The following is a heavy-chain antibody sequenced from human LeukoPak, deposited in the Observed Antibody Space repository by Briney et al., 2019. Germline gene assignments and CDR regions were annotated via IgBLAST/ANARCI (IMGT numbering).Heavy chain of an antibody. CDR3: AREGGYFGSLDS. CDR2: FIPRLGTS. Sequence: SVKVSCKASGGTFLSSTISWVRQAPGQGLEWMGRFIPRLGTSNYAQKFQGRVTITADKATSTANMELSSLRSEDTAVYFCAREGGYFGSLDSWGQGTLVTVSS. J-gene: IGHJ4*02. V-gene: IGHV1-69*08. CDR1: GGTFLSST. D-gene: IGHD3-10*01.